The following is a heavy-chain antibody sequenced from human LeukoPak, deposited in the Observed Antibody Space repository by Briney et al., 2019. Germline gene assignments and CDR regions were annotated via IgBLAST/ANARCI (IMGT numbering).Heavy chain of an antibody. D-gene: IGHD3-9*01. J-gene: IGHJ4*02. Sequence: GGSLRLSCAGSGFTFSNYVMYWVRQAPGKGLEWVAVISYEGNKEDYAESVKGRFTISRDNSKNTLYLQMNSLRAEDTAVYYCAGTALLRYFDWLSPKKYYFDYWGQGTLVTVSS. CDR2: ISYEGNKE. V-gene: IGHV3-30*04. CDR3: AGTALLRYFDWLSPKKYYFDY. CDR1: GFTFSNYV.